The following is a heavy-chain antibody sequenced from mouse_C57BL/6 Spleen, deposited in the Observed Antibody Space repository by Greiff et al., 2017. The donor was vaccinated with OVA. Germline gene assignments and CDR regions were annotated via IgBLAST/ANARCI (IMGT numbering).Heavy chain of an antibody. Sequence: EVQLVESGPGLVKPSQSLSLTCSVTGYSITSGYYWNWIRQFPGNKLEWMGYISYDGSNNYNPSLKNRISITRDTSKNQFFLKLNSVTTEDTATYDSARLYYGNYDAMDYWGQGTSVTVSS. V-gene: IGHV3-6*01. CDR3: ARLYYGNYDAMDY. CDR1: GYSITSGYY. J-gene: IGHJ4*01. CDR2: ISYDGSN. D-gene: IGHD2-1*01.